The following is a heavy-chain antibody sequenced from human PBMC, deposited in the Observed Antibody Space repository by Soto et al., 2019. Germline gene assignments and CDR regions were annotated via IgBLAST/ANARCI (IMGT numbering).Heavy chain of an antibody. CDR3: ARVKATLYRYYYFEY. V-gene: IGHV4-30-4*08. CDR2: IVYPGST. D-gene: IGHD5-12*01. J-gene: IGHJ4*02. Sequence: LRLSCAASGFTFSSYSMNWVRKAPWKGLEWIGCIVYPGSTYYSPSRKSRASMTMETAKNLFSLRLRSLTAADTDVYFCARVKATLYRYYYFEYWGQGT. CDR1: GFTFSSYS.